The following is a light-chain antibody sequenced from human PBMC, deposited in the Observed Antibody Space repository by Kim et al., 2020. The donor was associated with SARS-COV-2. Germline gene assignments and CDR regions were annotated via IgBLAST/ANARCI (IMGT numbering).Light chain of an antibody. J-gene: IGLJ3*02. CDR2: TAS. Sequence: PGGTVTLTCASNTGAVTSGYYPNWFQLTPGQAPRSMIHTASGRHSWTPARFSGSLLGGKAALTLSGVQPEDEAEYHCLLYYGGVWVFGGGTQLTVL. CDR1: TGAVTSGYY. V-gene: IGLV7-43*01. CDR3: LLYYGGVWV.